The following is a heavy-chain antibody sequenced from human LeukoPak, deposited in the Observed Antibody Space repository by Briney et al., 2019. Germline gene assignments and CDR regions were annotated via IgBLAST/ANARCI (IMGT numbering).Heavy chain of an antibody. CDR3: ARQAGGYSYGYPYYYGMDV. J-gene: IGHJ6*02. D-gene: IGHD5-18*01. Sequence: SGPGLVKPSETLSLTCTVSGGSVSSGSYYWRWIRQPPGKGLEWIGYIYYSGSTNYNPSLKSRVTISVDTSKNQFSLKLSSVTAADTAVYYCARQAGGYSYGYPYYYGMDVWGQGTTVTVSS. CDR1: GGSVSSGSYY. CDR2: IYYSGST. V-gene: IGHV4-61*01.